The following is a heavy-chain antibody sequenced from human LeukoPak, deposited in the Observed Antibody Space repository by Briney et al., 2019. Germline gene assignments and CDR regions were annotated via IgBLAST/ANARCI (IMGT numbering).Heavy chain of an antibody. D-gene: IGHD5-24*01. J-gene: IGHJ4*02. CDR2: ISSSSSYI. CDR1: GFTFSSYS. CDR3: AREVEMAHVDY. Sequence: GGSLRLSCAASGFTFSSYSMNWVRQAPGKGLEWVSSISSSSSYIYYADSVKDRFTISRDNAKNSLYLQMNSLRAEDTAVYYCAREVEMAHVDYWGQGTLVTVSS. V-gene: IGHV3-21*01.